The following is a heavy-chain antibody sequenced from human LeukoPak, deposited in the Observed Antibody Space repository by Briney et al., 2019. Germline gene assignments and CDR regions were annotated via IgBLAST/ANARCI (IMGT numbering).Heavy chain of an antibody. CDR3: ARDSGSYSFAS. CDR2: RYENGGT. J-gene: IGHJ4*02. D-gene: IGHD1-26*01. CDR1: GGSISSYY. Sequence: SETLSLTCTVSGGSISSYYWSWIRQPPGKGLEWIGCRYENGGTNYNPSLESRVTLSVDTSKNQFSLRLTSVTAADTAVYFCARDSGSYSFASWGQGTLVTVSS. V-gene: IGHV4-59*01.